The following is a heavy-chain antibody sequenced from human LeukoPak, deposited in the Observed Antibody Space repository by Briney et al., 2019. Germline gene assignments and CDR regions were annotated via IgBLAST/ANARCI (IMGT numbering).Heavy chain of an antibody. J-gene: IGHJ4*02. D-gene: IGHD1-26*01. CDR3: ARLHSGSYSRYFDY. Sequence: GGSLRLSCEASGFTVSDYYMNWIRQAPGKGLEWVSYIDRSGSYTNYADSVKGRFTISRDNAKNSLYLQMNSLRAEDTAVYYCARLHSGSYSRYFDYWGQGTLVTVSS. CDR1: GFTVSDYY. V-gene: IGHV3-11*06. CDR2: IDRSGSYT.